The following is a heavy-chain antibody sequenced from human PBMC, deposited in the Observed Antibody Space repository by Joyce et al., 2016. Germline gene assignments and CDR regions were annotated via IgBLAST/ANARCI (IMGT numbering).Heavy chain of an antibody. CDR1: GFGFISYA. CDR3: TKRPKHYYYYMDV. CDR2: ISGSGGDT. J-gene: IGHJ6*03. Sequence: LLESGGGLVQPGGSLRLSCAASGFGFISYAMTWVRQAPGKGLEWVSGISGSGGDTYDADSVKGRFTISRDNSKNMLYLQMNSLRAEDTAVYYCTKRPKHYYYYMDVWGKGTTVTVSS. V-gene: IGHV3-23*01.